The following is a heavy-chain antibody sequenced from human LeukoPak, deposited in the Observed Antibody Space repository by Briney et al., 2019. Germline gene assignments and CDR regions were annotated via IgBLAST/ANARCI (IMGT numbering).Heavy chain of an antibody. CDR3: VREDSGPGWPDDAFDI. CDR2: INPNSGGT. CDR1: GYTFTGYY. Sequence: GASVKASCKASGYTFTGYYMHWVRQAPGQGLEWMGWINPNSGGTNYAQKFQGRVTMTRDTSISTAYMELSRLRSDDTAVYYCVREDSGPGWPDDAFDIWGQGTMVTVSS. V-gene: IGHV1-2*02. J-gene: IGHJ3*02. D-gene: IGHD5-12*01.